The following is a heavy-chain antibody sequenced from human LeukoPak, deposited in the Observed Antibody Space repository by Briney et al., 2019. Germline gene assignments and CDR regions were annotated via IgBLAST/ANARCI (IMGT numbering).Heavy chain of an antibody. CDR1: GSTFSSYG. D-gene: IGHD3-22*01. CDR2: ISYDGSNK. J-gene: IGHJ3*02. CDR3: AKRGYDSSGYYPDI. V-gene: IGHV3-30*18. Sequence: PGGSLRLSCAASGSTFSSYGMHWVRQAPGKGLEWVAVISYDGSNKYYADSVKGRFTISRDNSKNTLYLQMNSLRAEDTAVYYCAKRGYDSSGYYPDIWGQGTMVTVSS.